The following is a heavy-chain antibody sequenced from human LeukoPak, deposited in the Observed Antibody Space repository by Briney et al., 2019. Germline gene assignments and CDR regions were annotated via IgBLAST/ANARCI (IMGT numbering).Heavy chain of an antibody. Sequence: SETLSLTCTVSGDSISSYYWNWIRQPPGKGLEWIAYIYYRGSINYNPSLKSRVTISVDTSKNQSSLKVSSVTAADTAVYYCARDVRGTSAMDVWGKGTTVTVSS. CDR2: IYYRGSI. D-gene: IGHD2-2*01. CDR3: ARDVRGTSAMDV. V-gene: IGHV4-59*01. J-gene: IGHJ6*03. CDR1: GDSISSYY.